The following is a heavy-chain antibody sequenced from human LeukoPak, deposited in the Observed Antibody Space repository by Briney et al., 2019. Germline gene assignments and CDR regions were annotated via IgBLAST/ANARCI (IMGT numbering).Heavy chain of an antibody. V-gene: IGHV3-23*01. CDR3: ARDPGYSYGCDY. Sequence: QSGGSLRLSCAASGFIFSSYAMSWVRQAPGKGLEWVSTISGSGGSTYYADSVKGRFTISRDNSKNTLYLQMNSLRAEDTAVYYCARDPGYSYGCDYWGQGTLVTVSS. J-gene: IGHJ4*02. CDR2: ISGSGGST. CDR1: GFIFSSYA. D-gene: IGHD5-18*01.